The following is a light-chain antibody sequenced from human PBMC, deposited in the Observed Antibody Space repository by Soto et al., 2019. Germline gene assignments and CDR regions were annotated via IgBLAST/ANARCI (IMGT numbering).Light chain of an antibody. V-gene: IGLV1-40*01. J-gene: IGLJ1*01. CDR3: QTSDSGLFGLI. Sequence: QLVLTQPPSVSGAPGQRVTIACTGNNSNIGTGFDVHWYRHFPGAAPKLLLSGTSHRTSGVPDRFSGSKSGTSASLAITGLQADDEADYYCQTSDSGLFGLIFGTGTKVTVL. CDR2: GTS. CDR1: NSNIGTGFD.